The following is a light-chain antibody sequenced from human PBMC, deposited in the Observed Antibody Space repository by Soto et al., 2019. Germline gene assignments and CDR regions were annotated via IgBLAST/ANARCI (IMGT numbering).Light chain of an antibody. V-gene: IGKV3-15*01. J-gene: IGKJ4*01. Sequence: EKVMTQSPATLSVSPGARDPLSWRASQSVSSNLVWYQQKPGQAPRLLIYGASTGATGIPARFSGSGSGTEFSLTISRLEPEDFAVYYCQHYGRSPLTFGGGTKVDI. CDR1: QSVSSN. CDR2: GAS. CDR3: QHYGRSPLT.